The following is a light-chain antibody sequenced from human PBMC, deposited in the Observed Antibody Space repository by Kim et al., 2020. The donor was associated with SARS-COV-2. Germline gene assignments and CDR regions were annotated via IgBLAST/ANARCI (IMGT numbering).Light chain of an antibody. CDR2: WAS. V-gene: IGKV4-1*01. CDR1: QSVLYSSNNKNY. Sequence: ATINCKSSQSVLYSSNNKNYLGWYPQKPGQPPKLLIYWASTRESGVPDRFSGSGSGTDFTLTISSLQAEDVAVYYCQQYYSVPFTFGGGTKVEIK. J-gene: IGKJ4*01. CDR3: QQYYSVPFT.